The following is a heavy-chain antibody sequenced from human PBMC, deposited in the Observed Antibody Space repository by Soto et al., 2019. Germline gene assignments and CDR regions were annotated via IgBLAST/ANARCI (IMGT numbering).Heavy chain of an antibody. CDR2: ITPRGGDT. CDR3: ARELATTSTYYFDY. J-gene: IGHJ4*02. Sequence: QVHLVQSGAEVRKPGASVKVSCKASTYTFTNYYMHWVRQAPGQGLEWMGTITPRGGDTNYAQKFQGRVTMTRDTSTSTVYMELSSLTSEDTAMYYCARELATTSTYYFDYWGQGTLVTVSP. CDR1: TYTFTNYY. V-gene: IGHV1-46*01. D-gene: IGHD5-12*01.